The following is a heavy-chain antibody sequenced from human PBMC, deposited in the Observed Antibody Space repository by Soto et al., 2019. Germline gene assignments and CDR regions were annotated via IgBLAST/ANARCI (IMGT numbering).Heavy chain of an antibody. Sequence: QLQLQESGPGLVKPSETLSLTCTVSGGSISSSSYYWGWIRQPPGKGLEWIGSIYYSGSTYYNPSLKSRVTISVDTSKNQFSLKLSSVTAADTAVYYCASRYSSGWYLFDYWGQGTLVTVSS. J-gene: IGHJ4*02. CDR3: ASRYSSGWYLFDY. V-gene: IGHV4-39*01. D-gene: IGHD6-19*01. CDR1: GGSISSSSYY. CDR2: IYYSGST.